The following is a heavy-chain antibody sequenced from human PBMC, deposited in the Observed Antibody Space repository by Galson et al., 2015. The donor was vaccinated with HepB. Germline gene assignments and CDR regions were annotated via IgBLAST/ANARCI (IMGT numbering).Heavy chain of an antibody. CDR1: GYTFTSYG. D-gene: IGHD5-12*01. Sequence: SVKVSCKASGYTFTSYGISWVRQAPGQGLEWMGWISAYNGNTNYAQKLQGRVTMTTDTSTSTAYMELRSLRSDDTAVYYCLVDSGYDSTFDYWGQGTLVTVSS. CDR3: LVDSGYDSTFDY. V-gene: IGHV1-18*01. J-gene: IGHJ4*02. CDR2: ISAYNGNT.